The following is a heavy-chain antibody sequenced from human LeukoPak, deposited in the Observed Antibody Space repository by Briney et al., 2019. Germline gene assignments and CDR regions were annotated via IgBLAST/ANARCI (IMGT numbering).Heavy chain of an antibody. CDR1: GGSISSSSYY. D-gene: IGHD6-13*01. Sequence: PSETLSLTCTVSGGSISSSSYYWGWIRQPPGKGLELIGYIYYSGSTYYNPSLKSRVTISVDTSKNQFSVKLSSVTAADTAVYYCARVYGVAAAGYFDYWGQGTLVTVSS. CDR2: IYYSGST. V-gene: IGHV4-31*03. CDR3: ARVYGVAAAGYFDY. J-gene: IGHJ4*02.